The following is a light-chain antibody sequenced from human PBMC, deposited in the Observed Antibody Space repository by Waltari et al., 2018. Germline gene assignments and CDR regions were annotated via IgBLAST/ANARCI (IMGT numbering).Light chain of an antibody. Sequence: DIVMTQSADSLAVSLGERATINCKSSQSVLYSSNNKNYLAWYQQKPGQPPKLLIYWACTRASGVPDRFTGSGSGTDFTLTISSLQAEDVAVYYCQQYYSIPLTFGGGTTVEIK. J-gene: IGKJ4*01. CDR1: QSVLYSSNNKNY. CDR2: WAC. V-gene: IGKV4-1*01. CDR3: QQYYSIPLT.